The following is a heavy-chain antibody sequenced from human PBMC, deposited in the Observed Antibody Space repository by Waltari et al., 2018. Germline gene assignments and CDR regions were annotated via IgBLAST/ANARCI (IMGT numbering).Heavy chain of an antibody. CDR1: GFTFSSYA. CDR3: ARAISGWTGYYFDY. D-gene: IGHD6-19*01. V-gene: IGHV3-30*01. J-gene: IGHJ4*02. CDR2: ISYDGSNK. Sequence: QVQLVESGGGVVQPGRSLRLSCAASGFTFSSYAMHWVRQAPGKGLEWVAVISYDGSNKYYADSVKGRFTISRDNSKNTLYLQMNSLRAEDTAVYYCARAISGWTGYYFDYWGQGTLVTVSS.